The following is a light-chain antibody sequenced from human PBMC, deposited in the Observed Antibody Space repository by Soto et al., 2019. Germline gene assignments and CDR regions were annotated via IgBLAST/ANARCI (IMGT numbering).Light chain of an antibody. CDR1: QIVTSSQ. V-gene: IGKV3-20*01. J-gene: IGKJ5*01. CDR2: GAS. Sequence: LTQSPGTLSLSPGEGVTLSCRAVQIVTSSQLAWYQQKPGQAPRLLVFGASSRVLGIPDRFSGSGSGTDFTLTITRLEPEDFAVYYCSHYGTSVPYTFGQGTRLEIK. CDR3: SHYGTSVPYT.